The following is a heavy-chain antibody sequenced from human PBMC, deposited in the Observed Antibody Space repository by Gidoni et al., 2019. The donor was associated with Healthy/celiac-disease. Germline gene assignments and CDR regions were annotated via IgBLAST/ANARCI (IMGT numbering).Heavy chain of an antibody. CDR1: GFTFSSYS. V-gene: IGHV3-48*02. CDR2: SSSSSSTI. Sequence: EVQLVESGGGLVQPGGSLRLSCAASGFTFSSYSMNWVRQAPGKGLEWFSYSSSSSSTIYYADSVKGRFTISRENAKNSLYRQMNSLRDEDTAVYYCARGLGGRTMIVVWGQGTLVTVSS. CDR3: ARGLGGRTMIVV. D-gene: IGHD3-22*01. J-gene: IGHJ4*02.